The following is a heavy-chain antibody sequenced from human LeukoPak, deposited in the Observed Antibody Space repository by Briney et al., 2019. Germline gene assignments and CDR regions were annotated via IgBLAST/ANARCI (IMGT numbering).Heavy chain of an antibody. CDR1: GFAFSGYS. J-gene: IGHJ4*02. V-gene: IGHV3-21*05. CDR3: ARDDNWGFDY. Sequence: GGSLRLSCAASGFAFSGYSMNWVRQAPGKGLEWVANTRGSGSGMGSGNYYAGAVKGRFTISRDNAKNSLYLQMNSLRAEDTAFYYCARDDNWGFDYWGQGALVTVSS. D-gene: IGHD7-27*01. CDR2: TRGSGSGM.